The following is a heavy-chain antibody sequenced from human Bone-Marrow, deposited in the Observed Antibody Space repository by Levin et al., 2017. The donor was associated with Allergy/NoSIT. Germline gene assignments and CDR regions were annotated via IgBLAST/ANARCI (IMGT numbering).Heavy chain of an antibody. V-gene: IGHV4-34*01. CDR1: GGSFSGYY. Sequence: PSETLSLTCAVYGGSFSGYYWSWIRQPPGKGLEWIGEINHSGSTNYNPSLKSRVTISVDTSKNQFSLKLSSVTAADTAVYYCASSAGGFKYWGQGTLVTASS. D-gene: IGHD6-13*01. CDR3: ASSAGGFKY. J-gene: IGHJ4*02. CDR2: INHSGST.